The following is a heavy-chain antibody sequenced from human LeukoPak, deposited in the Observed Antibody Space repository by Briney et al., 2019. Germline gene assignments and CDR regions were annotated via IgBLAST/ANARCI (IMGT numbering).Heavy chain of an antibody. Sequence: LSLTCTVSGGSISSSRYYWGWIRQPPGKGLEWVAVVSYDGTHKYYADSVKGRFTVSRDNSKNTLYLQMSGLRAEDTAVYYCAKDRVAVAAYFHYWGQGTLVTVSS. CDR3: AKDRVAVAAYFHY. V-gene: IGHV3-30*18. CDR2: VSYDGTHK. CDR1: GGSISSSRYY. J-gene: IGHJ4*02. D-gene: IGHD6-19*01.